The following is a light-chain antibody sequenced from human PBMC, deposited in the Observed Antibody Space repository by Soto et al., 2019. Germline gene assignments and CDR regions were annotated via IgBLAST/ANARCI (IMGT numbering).Light chain of an antibody. V-gene: IGLV2-14*01. CDR1: SSDVGIFDS. CDR3: SSFTTSSTHV. Sequence: QSALTQPASVSGSPGQPIPIFFTGTSSDVGIFDSVAGYQHNLGKAPTLMIYDVSTRPSGVSRRFSGSKSGNTASLSISGLQNEDEANYYCSSFTTSSTHVFGNGTKLTVL. J-gene: IGLJ1*01. CDR2: DVS.